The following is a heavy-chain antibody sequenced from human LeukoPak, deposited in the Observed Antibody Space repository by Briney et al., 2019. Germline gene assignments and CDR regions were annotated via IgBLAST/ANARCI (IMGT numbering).Heavy chain of an antibody. CDR2: ITGSSTYI. CDR1: GFTFSSYT. D-gene: IGHD4-11*01. V-gene: IGHV3-21*01. CDR3: ARDLTVTSTCWSDL. J-gene: IGHJ5*02. Sequence: GGSLRLSCAVSGFTFSSYTMNWVRQAPGKGLEWVSSITGSSTYIYYADSVKGRFTISRDNAKNSLYLQMNNLGAEDTAVYYCARDLTVTSTCWSDLWGQGTLVTVSS.